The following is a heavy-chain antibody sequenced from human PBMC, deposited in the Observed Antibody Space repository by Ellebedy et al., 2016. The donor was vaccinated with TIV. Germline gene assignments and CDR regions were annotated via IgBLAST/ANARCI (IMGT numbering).Heavy chain of an antibody. D-gene: IGHD5-18*01. Sequence: GESLKISCAASGFTFSSYAMSWVRQAPGKGLEWVAVISFDGSDKYYADSVKGRFTISRDNSKNTLYLQLNSLRAEDTAVYYCAKGYSYGDYWGQGTLVTVSS. CDR2: ISFDGSDK. CDR3: AKGYSYGDY. J-gene: IGHJ4*02. V-gene: IGHV3-30*18. CDR1: GFTFSSYA.